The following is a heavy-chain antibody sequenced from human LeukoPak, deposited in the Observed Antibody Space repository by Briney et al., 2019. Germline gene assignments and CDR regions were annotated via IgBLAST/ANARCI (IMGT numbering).Heavy chain of an antibody. J-gene: IGHJ4*02. D-gene: IGHD3-10*01. CDR3: ARGSDYSGSGSPTWFDY. CDR2: IYSGGST. V-gene: IGHV3-66*01. Sequence: GGSLRLSCAASGFTVSSNYMSWVRQAPGKGLEWVSVIYSGGSTYYADSVKGRFTISRDNSKNTLYLQMNSLRAEDTAVYYCARGSDYSGSGSPTWFDYWGQGTLVTVSS. CDR1: GFTVSSNY.